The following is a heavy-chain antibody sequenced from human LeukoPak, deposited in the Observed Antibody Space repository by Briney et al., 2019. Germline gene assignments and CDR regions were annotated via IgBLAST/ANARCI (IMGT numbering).Heavy chain of an antibody. CDR3: ARSGYSGYAWGGYYFDY. J-gene: IGHJ4*02. CDR2: IIPIFGTA. CDR1: GGTFSSYA. V-gene: IGHV1-69*01. D-gene: IGHD5-12*01. Sequence: SVKVSCKASGGTFSSYAISWVRQAPGQGLEWMGGIIPIFGTANYAQKFQGRVTITADESTRTAYMELSSLRSEDTAVYYCARSGYSGYAWGGYYFDYWGQGTLVTVSS.